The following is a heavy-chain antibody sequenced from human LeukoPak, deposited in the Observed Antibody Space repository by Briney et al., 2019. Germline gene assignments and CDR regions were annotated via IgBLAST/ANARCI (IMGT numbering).Heavy chain of an antibody. Sequence: PSETPSPTCTVSGYSISSGYYWGWIRQPPGKGLEWIGSIYHSGSTYYNPSLKSRVTISVDTSKNQFSLKLSSVTAADTAVYYCARFIAARPWDYWGQGTLVTVSS. J-gene: IGHJ4*02. CDR3: ARFIAARPWDY. CDR2: IYHSGST. CDR1: GYSISSGYY. D-gene: IGHD6-6*01. V-gene: IGHV4-38-2*02.